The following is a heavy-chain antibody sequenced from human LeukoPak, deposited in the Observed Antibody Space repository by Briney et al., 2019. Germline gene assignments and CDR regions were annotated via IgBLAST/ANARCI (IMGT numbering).Heavy chain of an antibody. CDR2: INHSGST. J-gene: IGHJ4*02. CDR3: ARRRSYCSGGSCSIDY. D-gene: IGHD2-15*01. Sequence: SETLSLTCAVYGGSFSGYYWSWIRQPPGKGLEWIGEINHSGSTNYNPSLKSRVTISVDTSKNQFSLKLSSVTAADTAVYYCARRRSYCSGGSCSIDYWGQGTLVTVSS. CDR1: GGSFSGYY. V-gene: IGHV4-34*01.